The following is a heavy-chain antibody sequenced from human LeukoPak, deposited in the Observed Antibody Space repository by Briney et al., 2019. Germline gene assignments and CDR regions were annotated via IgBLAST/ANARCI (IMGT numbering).Heavy chain of an antibody. J-gene: IGHJ6*03. D-gene: IGHD3-3*01. Sequence: ASVKVSCKASGYTFTSYGISWVRQAPGQGLEWMGWISAYNGNTNYAQKLQGRVTMTTDTSTSTAYMELRSLRSDDTAVYYCARDDGSDYDFWSGYYREGYYMDVWGKGTTVTVSS. CDR2: ISAYNGNT. V-gene: IGHV1-18*01. CDR3: ARDDGSDYDFWSGYYREGYYMDV. CDR1: GYTFTSYG.